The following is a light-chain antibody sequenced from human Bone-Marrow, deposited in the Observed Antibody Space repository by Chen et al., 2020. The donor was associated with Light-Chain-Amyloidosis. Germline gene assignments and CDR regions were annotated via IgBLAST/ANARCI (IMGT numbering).Light chain of an antibody. CDR1: SSDVGGDNH. CDR2: EVT. Sequence: QSALTQPASVSGSPGQSITISCTGTSSDVGGDNHVSWYQQHPDNAPKLMSYEVTNRPSWVPDRLSGSKSDNTASLTISGPQTEDEADYFCSSYSITNTRVFGSGTRVTVL. V-gene: IGLV2-14*01. J-gene: IGLJ1*01. CDR3: SSYSITNTRV.